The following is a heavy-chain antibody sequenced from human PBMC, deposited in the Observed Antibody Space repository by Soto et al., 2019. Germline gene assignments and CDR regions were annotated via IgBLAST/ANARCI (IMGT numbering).Heavy chain of an antibody. Sequence: EVQLVESGGGFVESGGSLRLSCAASGFSFKDAWMTWVRQAPGKGLEWVGRIKSSTDGGTADYGAAVKGRFTMSRDDSKDTLFLHRDGLKREDTGVFYCPSFFHLRGRLFDYWGPGPQVTVSS. CDR3: PSFFHLRGRLFDY. D-gene: IGHD3-16*01. CDR2: IKSSTDGGTA. J-gene: IGHJ4*02. CDR1: GFSFKDAW. V-gene: IGHV3-15*07.